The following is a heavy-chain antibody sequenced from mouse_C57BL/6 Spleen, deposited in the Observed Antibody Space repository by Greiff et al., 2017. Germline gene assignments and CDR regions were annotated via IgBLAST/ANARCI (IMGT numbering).Heavy chain of an antibody. CDR1: GYAFSSSW. V-gene: IGHV1-82*01. D-gene: IGHD2-4*01. J-gene: IGHJ2*01. CDR3: AREGSTMITFDY. CDR2: IYPGDGDT. Sequence: VKLMESGPELVKPGASVKISCKASGYAFSSSWMNWVKQRPGKGLEWIGRIYPGDGDTNYNGKFKGKATLTADKSSSAAYMQLSSLTSEDSAVYFCAREGSTMITFDYWGQGTTLTVSS.